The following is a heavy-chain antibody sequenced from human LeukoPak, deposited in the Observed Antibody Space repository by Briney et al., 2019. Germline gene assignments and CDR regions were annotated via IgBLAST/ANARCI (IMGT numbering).Heavy chain of an antibody. V-gene: IGHV1-2*02. J-gene: IGHJ4*02. CDR1: GYTFTGYY. Sequence: ASVKVSCKASGYTFTGYYMHWVRQAPGQGLEWMGWINPNSGDTNYAQKVQGRVTMTRDNSNSTAHMHLNRLRSDDPAVDYCSRSICYSRTSCYSSDYWGQGTLVTVSS. D-gene: IGHD2-2*02. CDR3: SRSICYSRTSCYSSDY. CDR2: INPNSGDT.